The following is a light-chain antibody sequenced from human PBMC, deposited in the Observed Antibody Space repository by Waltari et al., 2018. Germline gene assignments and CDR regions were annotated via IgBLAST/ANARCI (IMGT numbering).Light chain of an antibody. J-gene: IGKJ5*01. CDR1: QGITNY. CDR3: QHLNSYPIT. Sequence: DIQLTQSPSFLSASVGDRATITCRASQGITNYLAWYQQKPGKPPKILIYAASALQSGVPSTFSGSGSGTEFTLTISSLQPEDFATYYCQHLNSYPITFGQGTRLEMK. CDR2: AAS. V-gene: IGKV1-9*01.